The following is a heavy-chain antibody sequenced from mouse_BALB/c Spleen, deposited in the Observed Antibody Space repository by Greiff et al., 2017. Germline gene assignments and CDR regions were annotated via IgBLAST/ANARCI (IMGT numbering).Heavy chain of an antibody. CDR2: IDPSDSET. J-gene: IGHJ3*01. CDR3: AYYRYDGFAY. V-gene: IGHV1S126*01. D-gene: IGHD2-14*01. CDR1: GYSFTSYW. Sequence: VQGVESGPQLVRPGASVKISCKASGYSFTSYWMHWVKQRPGQGLEWIGMIDPSDSETRLNQKFKDKATLTVDKSSSTAYMQLSSPTSEDSAVYYCAYYRYDGFAYWGQGTLVTVSA.